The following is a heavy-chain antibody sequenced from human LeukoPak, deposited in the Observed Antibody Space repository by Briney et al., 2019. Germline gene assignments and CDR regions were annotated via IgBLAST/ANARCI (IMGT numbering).Heavy chain of an antibody. V-gene: IGHV3-53*01. Sequence: GGSLRLSCAASGFTVSSNYMSWVRQAPGKGLEWVSVIYSGGSTYYADSVKGRFTISRDNSKNTLYLQMNSLRAEDTAVYYCASDCSSTSCYNRKLFDYWGQGTLVTVSS. CDR2: IYSGGST. CDR3: ASDCSSTSCYNRKLFDY. D-gene: IGHD2-2*02. J-gene: IGHJ4*02. CDR1: GFTVSSNY.